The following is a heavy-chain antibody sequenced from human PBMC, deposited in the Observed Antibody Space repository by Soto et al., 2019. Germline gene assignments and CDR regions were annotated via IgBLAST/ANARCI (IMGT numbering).Heavy chain of an antibody. D-gene: IGHD1-26*01. J-gene: IGHJ6*02. CDR2: IWYDGSNK. V-gene: IGHV3-33*01. CDR3: ARDRSSYSGSYYVPYYYYGMDV. CDR1: GFTFSSYG. Sequence: PGGSLRLSCAASGFTFSSYGMHWVRQAPGKGLEWVAVIWYDGSNKYYADSVKGRFTISRDNSKNTLYLQMNSLRAEDTAVYYCARDRSSYSGSYYVPYYYYGMDVWGQGTTVTVSS.